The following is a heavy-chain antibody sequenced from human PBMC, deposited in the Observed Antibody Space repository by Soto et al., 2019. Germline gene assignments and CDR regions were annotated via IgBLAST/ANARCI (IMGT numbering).Heavy chain of an antibody. CDR2: MNPNSGNT. D-gene: IGHD2-2*01. J-gene: IGHJ6*02. V-gene: IGHV1-8*01. Sequence: QVQLVQSGAEVKKPGASVKVSCKASGYTFTSYDINWVRQATGQGLEWMGWMNPNSGNTGYAQKFQGRVTMTKNNSISTAYMELSSLRSEDTAVYYCARIGDRCISTSCYLPHYYYGMDVWGQGTTVTVSS. CDR1: GYTFTSYD. CDR3: ARIGDRCISTSCYLPHYYYGMDV.